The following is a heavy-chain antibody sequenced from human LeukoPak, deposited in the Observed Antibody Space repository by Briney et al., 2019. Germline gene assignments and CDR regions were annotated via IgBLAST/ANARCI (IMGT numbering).Heavy chain of an antibody. V-gene: IGHV1-69*04. CDR1: GGAFTSYA. D-gene: IGHD2-2*02. J-gene: IGHJ5*02. CDR2: IIPILGVV. CDR3: ARGGACSSASCYTNDKWFDP. Sequence: SVKVSCKASGGAFTSYAISWVRQAPGQGLEWMGRIIPILGVVSYAQKFQGRVTISADKSTSTAYMELSSLRSEDTAVYNCARGGACSSASCYTNDKWFDPWGQRTLVTVSS.